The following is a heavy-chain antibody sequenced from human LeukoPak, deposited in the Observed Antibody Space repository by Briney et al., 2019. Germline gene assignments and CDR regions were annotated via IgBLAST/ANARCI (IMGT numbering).Heavy chain of an antibody. CDR1: GFTFSSYG. CDR3: ARANGYSYGYSFDY. V-gene: IGHV3-30*02. Sequence: GGSLRLSCAASGFTFSSYGMHWVRQAPGKGLEWVAFTRYDGSNKYYADSVKGRFTISRDNAKNSLYLQMNSLRAEDTAVYYCARANGYSYGYSFDYWGQGTLVTVSS. J-gene: IGHJ4*02. CDR2: TRYDGSNK. D-gene: IGHD5-18*01.